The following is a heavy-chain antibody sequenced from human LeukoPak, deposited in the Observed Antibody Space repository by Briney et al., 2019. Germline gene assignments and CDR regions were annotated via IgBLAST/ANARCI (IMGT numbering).Heavy chain of an antibody. CDR3: ARGFYSSSAPDY. Sequence: SARSLRLSCAPSGFTFTAYWMHWVRQAPGKGLVWVSRMNSGGSSTSYADSVKGGFTMSRDEGKRTVFVQMNSLRVEDTAVYYCARGFYSSSAPDYWGQGTLVTVSS. CDR2: MNSGGSST. J-gene: IGHJ4*02. D-gene: IGHD6-6*01. CDR1: GFTFTAYW. V-gene: IGHV3-74*01.